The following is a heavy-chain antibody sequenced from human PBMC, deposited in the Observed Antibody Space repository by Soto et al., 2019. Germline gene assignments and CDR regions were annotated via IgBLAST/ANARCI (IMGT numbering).Heavy chain of an antibody. CDR2: INPNSGGT. CDR1: GYTFTGYY. J-gene: IGHJ3*02. CDR3: ARDGGGGGDDDAFDI. D-gene: IGHD2-21*02. V-gene: IGHV1-2*04. Sequence: QVQLVQSGAEVKKPGASVKVSCKASGYTFTGYYMHWVRQAPGQGLEWMGWINPNSGGTNYAQKFQGWVTMTRDTPMSTAYRELRRLRSDDTAVYYCARDGGGGGDDDAFDIWGQGTMVTVSS.